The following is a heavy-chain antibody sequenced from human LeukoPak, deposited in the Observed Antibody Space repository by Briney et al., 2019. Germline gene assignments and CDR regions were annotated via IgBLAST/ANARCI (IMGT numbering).Heavy chain of an antibody. Sequence: SETLSLTCAVYGGSFSGYYWSWIRQPPGKGLEWIAEINHSGSTNYNPSLKSRVTISVDTSKNQFSLKLSSVTAADTAVYYCASVTHKFMIVEDYWGQGTLVTVSS. CDR2: INHSGST. CDR1: GGSFSGYY. J-gene: IGHJ4*02. D-gene: IGHD3-22*01. CDR3: ASVTHKFMIVEDY. V-gene: IGHV4-34*01.